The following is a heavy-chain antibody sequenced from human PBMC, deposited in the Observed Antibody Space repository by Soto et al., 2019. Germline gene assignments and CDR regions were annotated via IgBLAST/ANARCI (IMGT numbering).Heavy chain of an antibody. D-gene: IGHD3-9*01. V-gene: IGHV4-30-2*01. CDR1: GGSISSGGYS. Sequence: PSETLSLTCAVSGGSISSGGYSWSWIRQPPGKGLEWIGYIYHSGSTYYNPSLKSRVTISVDRSKNQFSLKLSSVTAADTAVYYCARVAQTGTTNHYDILTGPGDWYFDLWGRGTLVTVSS. CDR3: ARVAQTGTTNHYDILTGPGDWYFDL. CDR2: IYHSGST. J-gene: IGHJ2*01.